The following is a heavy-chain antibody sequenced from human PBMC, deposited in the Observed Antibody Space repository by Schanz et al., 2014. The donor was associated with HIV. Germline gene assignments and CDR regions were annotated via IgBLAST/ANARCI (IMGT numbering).Heavy chain of an antibody. J-gene: IGHJ4*02. V-gene: IGHV3-33*06. CDR1: GFTFSGYG. D-gene: IGHD1-1*01. CDR3: AKRRDSGYAYFDY. CDR2: IWYDGKNR. Sequence: QVQLVESGGGVVQPGRSLRLSCAVSGFTFSGYGMHWVRQAPGKGLEGVAVIWYDGKNRDYADSVKGRFTISRDNSKNTLYLQMNSLRAEDTAVYYCAKRRDSGYAYFDYWGQGTLVTVSS.